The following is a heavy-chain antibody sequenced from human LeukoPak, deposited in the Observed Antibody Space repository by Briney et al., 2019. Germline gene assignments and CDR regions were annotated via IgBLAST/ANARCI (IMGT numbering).Heavy chain of an antibody. CDR3: ARDCLGYCSSTSCCDTFDY. J-gene: IGHJ4*02. V-gene: IGHV1-2*02. CDR2: INPNSGGT. Sequence: GASVKVSCKASGYTFTGYYMHWVRQAPGQGLEWMGWINPNSGGTNYAQKFQGRVTITADKSTSTAYMELSSLRSEDTAVYYCARDCLGYCSSTSCCDTFDYWGQGTLVTVSS. CDR1: GYTFTGYY. D-gene: IGHD2-2*01.